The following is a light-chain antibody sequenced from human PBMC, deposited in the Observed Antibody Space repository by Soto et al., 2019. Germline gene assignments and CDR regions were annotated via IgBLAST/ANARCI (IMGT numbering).Light chain of an antibody. J-gene: IGLJ3*02. CDR2: TNN. Sequence: QSVLTQPPSASGTPGQTVTISCSGSSSNIGSNPVNWYQQLPGMAPVLLIHTNNQWPSGVPDRFSGSKSGTSASLAISGLQPDDEANYYCAAWDDSLKGWLFGGGTQLTVL. V-gene: IGLV1-44*01. CDR1: SSNIGSNP. CDR3: AAWDDSLKGWL.